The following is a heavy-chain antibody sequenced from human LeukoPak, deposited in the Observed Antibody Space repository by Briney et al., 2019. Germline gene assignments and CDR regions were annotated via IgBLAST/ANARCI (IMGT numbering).Heavy chain of an antibody. Sequence: ASVKVSCKASGYSFSTYTMNWVRQAPGQRLEWMGWINAGNGNTKYSQKFQGRVTITRDTSASTAYMEMRSLRSEDTAVYYCAREIDRDDYNRFFDYWGQGTLATVSS. V-gene: IGHV1-3*01. CDR1: GYSFSTYT. D-gene: IGHD5-24*01. J-gene: IGHJ4*02. CDR3: AREIDRDDYNRFFDY. CDR2: INAGNGNT.